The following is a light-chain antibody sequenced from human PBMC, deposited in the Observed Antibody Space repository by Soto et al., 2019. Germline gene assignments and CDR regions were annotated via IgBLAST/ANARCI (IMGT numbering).Light chain of an antibody. Sequence: EIVLTQSPGTLSLSPGERATLSCRASQSFYSNYLAWCQQKPGQSPRLLIYGASTRATGIPDRFSGSGSGTDFTLTISRLEPEDFAVYYCQQYDTSPYTFGQGTKLEIK. CDR1: QSFYSNY. CDR3: QQYDTSPYT. CDR2: GAS. V-gene: IGKV3-20*01. J-gene: IGKJ2*01.